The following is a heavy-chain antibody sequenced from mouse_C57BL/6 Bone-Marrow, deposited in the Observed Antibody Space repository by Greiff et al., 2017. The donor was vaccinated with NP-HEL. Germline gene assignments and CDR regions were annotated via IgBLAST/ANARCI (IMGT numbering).Heavy chain of an antibody. CDR2: ISDGGSYT. J-gene: IGHJ1*03. D-gene: IGHD4-1*02. CDR1: GFTFSSYA. Sequence: VQLKESGGGLVKPGGSLKLSCAASGFTFSSYAMSWVRQTPEKRLEWVATISDGGSYTYSPDNVKGRFTISRDNAKNNLYLQMSHLKSEDTAMYYCAREQLGRRYFDVWGTGTTVTVSA. V-gene: IGHV5-4*01. CDR3: AREQLGRRYFDV.